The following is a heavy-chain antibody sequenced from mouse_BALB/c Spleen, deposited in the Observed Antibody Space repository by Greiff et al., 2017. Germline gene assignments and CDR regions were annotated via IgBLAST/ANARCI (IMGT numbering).Heavy chain of an antibody. CDR1: GFTFSSYA. CDR3: ARARVDDTVAPLLN. D-gene: IGHD1-1*01. Sequence: EVKLVESGGGLVKPGGSLKLSCAASGFTFSSYAMSWVRQTPEKRLEWVASISSGGSTYYPASVKGRFTISRDNARNILYLQMSSLRSEDTAMYYCARARVDDTVAPLLNGGQGTLVTVSA. CDR2: ISSGGST. V-gene: IGHV5-6-5*01. J-gene: IGHJ3*01.